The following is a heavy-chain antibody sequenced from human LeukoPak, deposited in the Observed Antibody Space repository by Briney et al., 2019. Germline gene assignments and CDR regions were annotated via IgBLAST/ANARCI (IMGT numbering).Heavy chain of an antibody. D-gene: IGHD4-23*01. CDR1: EFTFSSYA. CDR3: ARRAVAFDY. Sequence: GGSLRLSRAASEFTFSSYAMHWVRQAPGKGLDWVSVISYDGSTKYYADSVKGRFTISRDNSKNTLFLQVNSLRSEDTGVYYCARRAVAFDYWGQGTLVTVSS. CDR2: ISYDGSTK. V-gene: IGHV3-30-3*01. J-gene: IGHJ4*02.